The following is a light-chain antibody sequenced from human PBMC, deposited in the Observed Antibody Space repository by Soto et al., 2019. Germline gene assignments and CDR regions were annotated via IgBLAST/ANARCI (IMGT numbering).Light chain of an antibody. CDR2: GAS. CDR3: QQYSDLPMT. Sequence: PGEIAILSCRASQTVNNNYLVWCQQKPGQAPRLLIYGASRMATGIPDRFSGSASGTDFTLTISRLEPEDFAVYFCQQYSDLPMTFGQGTRLEIK. CDR1: QTVNNNY. J-gene: IGKJ5*01. V-gene: IGKV3-20*01.